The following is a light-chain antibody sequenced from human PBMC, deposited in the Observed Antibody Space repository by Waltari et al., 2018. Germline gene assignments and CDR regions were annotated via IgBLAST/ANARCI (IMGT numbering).Light chain of an antibody. Sequence: QSALTQPAPVSGPPAQSITISCSGTDRDVGAYDFVPWYQQHPGKAPHLIIYEVSNRPSGISNRFSASKSGNTASLTISGLQAEDEADYYCSSYTTSSAPGVFGTGTRVTVL. CDR2: EVS. CDR3: SSYTTSSAPGV. V-gene: IGLV2-14*01. J-gene: IGLJ1*01. CDR1: DRDVGAYDF.